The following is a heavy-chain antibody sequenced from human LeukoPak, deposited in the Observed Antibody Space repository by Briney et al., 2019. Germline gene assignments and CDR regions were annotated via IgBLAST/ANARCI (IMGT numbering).Heavy chain of an antibody. J-gene: IGHJ3*02. CDR1: GYRFNAYG. D-gene: IGHD1-1*01. V-gene: IGHV1-2*02. CDR2: INPNSGGT. Sequence: ASVKVSCKTSGYRFNAYGISWVRQAPGQGLEWMGWINPNSGGTNYAQKFQGRVTMTRDTSISTAYMELSRLRSDDTAVYYCARRVWNDGGSAFDIWGQGTMVTVSS. CDR3: ARRVWNDGGSAFDI.